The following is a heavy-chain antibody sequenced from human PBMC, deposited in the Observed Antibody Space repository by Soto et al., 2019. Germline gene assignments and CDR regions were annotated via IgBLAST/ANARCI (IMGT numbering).Heavy chain of an antibody. D-gene: IGHD3-9*01. CDR2: ISGSGGTT. CDR1: GFTFSTYA. V-gene: IGHV3-23*01. J-gene: IGHJ4*02. Sequence: GGSLRLSCAASGFTFSTYAMSWVRQTPGEGLEWVSAISGSGGTTYYADSVKGRFSISRDNSKNTLYLQMNGLRAEDTAVYYCAKDRYFDWLPYYWGLGTLVTVSS. CDR3: AKDRYFDWLPYY.